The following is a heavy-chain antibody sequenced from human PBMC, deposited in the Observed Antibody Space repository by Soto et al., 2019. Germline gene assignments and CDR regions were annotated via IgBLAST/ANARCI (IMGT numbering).Heavy chain of an antibody. CDR3: ASGYYDFWSGYYGTYGTDV. Sequence: SVKVSCKASGGTFSSYAISWVRQAPGEGLEWMGGIIPIFGTANYAQKFQGRVTITADESTSTAYMELSSLRSEDTAVYYCASGYYDFWSGYYGTYGTDVWGQGTTVTVSS. CDR2: IIPIFGTA. D-gene: IGHD3-3*01. V-gene: IGHV1-69*13. J-gene: IGHJ6*02. CDR1: GGTFSSYA.